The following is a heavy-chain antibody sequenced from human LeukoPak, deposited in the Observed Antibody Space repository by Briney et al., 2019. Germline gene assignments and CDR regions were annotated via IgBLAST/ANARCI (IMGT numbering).Heavy chain of an antibody. D-gene: IGHD1-26*01. Sequence: GGSLRLSCAASGLTFSTYNMNWVRQAPGKGLEWVSSISSSSNYIYYADSVKGRFTISRDNAKNSLYLQMNSLRAEDTDVYYCARDVGASAPDAFDIWGQGTMVTVSP. CDR1: GLTFSTYN. CDR2: ISSSSNYI. CDR3: ARDVGASAPDAFDI. V-gene: IGHV3-21*01. J-gene: IGHJ3*02.